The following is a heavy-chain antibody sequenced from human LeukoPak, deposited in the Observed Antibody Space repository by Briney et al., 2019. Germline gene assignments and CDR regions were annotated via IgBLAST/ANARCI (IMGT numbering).Heavy chain of an antibody. Sequence: PGRSLRLSCAASGFTFSSYWMHWVRQAPGKGLVWVSRINSDGSSTSYADSVKGRFTISRDNAKNTLYLQMNSLRAEDTAVYYCARGYSSSWLRPDFDYWGQGTLVTVSS. V-gene: IGHV3-74*01. CDR2: INSDGSST. CDR1: GFTFSSYW. CDR3: ARGYSSSWLRPDFDY. J-gene: IGHJ4*02. D-gene: IGHD6-13*01.